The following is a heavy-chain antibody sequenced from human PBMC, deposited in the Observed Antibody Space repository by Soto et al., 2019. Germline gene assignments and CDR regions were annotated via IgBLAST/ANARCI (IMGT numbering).Heavy chain of an antibody. Sequence: QVRLVQSGAEVKRPGASVRVSCKASGYTFTSFYIHWVRQAPGQGLEWMGIINPSGGTTNYAQKFQGRVTMTRDTSTTTVYMELSSLRSEDAAVYYCARDTDFRNGYPVEAIMDVWGQGTTVTVSS. D-gene: IGHD3-3*01. CDR2: INPSGGTT. CDR1: GYTFTSFY. J-gene: IGHJ6*02. V-gene: IGHV1-46*01. CDR3: ARDTDFRNGYPVEAIMDV.